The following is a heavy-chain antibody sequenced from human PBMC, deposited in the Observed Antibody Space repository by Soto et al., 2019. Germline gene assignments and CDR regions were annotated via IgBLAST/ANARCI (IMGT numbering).Heavy chain of an antibody. CDR3: AREHSSSWRFDY. CDR2: MNPNSGNT. J-gene: IGHJ4*02. Sequence: GASVKVSCKASGYTFTSYGISWVRQAPGQGLEWMGWMNPNSGNTGYAQKFQGRVTMTRNTSISTAYMELSSLRSEDTAVYYCAREHSSSWRFDYWGQGTLVTVSS. V-gene: IGHV1-8*02. CDR1: GYTFTSYG. D-gene: IGHD6-13*01.